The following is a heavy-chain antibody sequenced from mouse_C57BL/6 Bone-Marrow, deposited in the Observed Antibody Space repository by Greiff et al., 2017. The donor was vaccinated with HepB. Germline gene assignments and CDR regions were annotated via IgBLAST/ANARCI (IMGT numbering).Heavy chain of an antibody. J-gene: IGHJ3*01. D-gene: IGHD2-4*01. CDR3: ARGDDYDGRFAY. Sequence: DVMLVESGGGLVQPGGSLSLSCAASGFTFTDYYMSWVRQPPGKALEWLGFIRNKANGYTTEYSASVKGRFTISRDNSQSILYLQMNALRAEDSATYYCARGDDYDGRFAYWGQGTLVTVSA. V-gene: IGHV7-3*01. CDR1: GFTFTDYY. CDR2: IRNKANGYTT.